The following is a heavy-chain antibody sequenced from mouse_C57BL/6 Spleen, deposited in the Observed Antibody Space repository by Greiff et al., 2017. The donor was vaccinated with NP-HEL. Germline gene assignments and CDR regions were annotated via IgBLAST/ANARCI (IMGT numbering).Heavy chain of an antibody. CDR3: AGGGGYGSSPCFDY. CDR2: IYPGSGNT. J-gene: IGHJ2*01. D-gene: IGHD1-1*01. CDR1: GYTFTDYY. Sequence: QVQLKQSGAELVRPGASVKLSCKASGYTFTDYYINWVKQRPGQGLEWIARIYPGSGNTYYNEKFKGKATLTAEKSSSTAYMQLSSLTSEDSAVYFCAGGGGYGSSPCFDYWGQGTTLTVSS. V-gene: IGHV1-76*01.